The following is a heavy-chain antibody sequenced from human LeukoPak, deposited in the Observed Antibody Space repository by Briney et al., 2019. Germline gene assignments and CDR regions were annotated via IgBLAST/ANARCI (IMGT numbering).Heavy chain of an antibody. CDR1: DNSMDTTKYY. J-gene: IGHJ3*02. D-gene: IGHD2-21*02. Sequence: PSETLSLTCTVSDNSMDTTKYYWGWIRQPPGKGLEWIGSMYYSGNTYYNPSLNSRVTMSVDTSKNQFSLKLSSVTAADTAVYYCASYCGGDCAPTRVDAFDIWGQGTMVTVSS. V-gene: IGHV4-39*07. CDR3: ASYCGGDCAPTRVDAFDI. CDR2: MYYSGNT.